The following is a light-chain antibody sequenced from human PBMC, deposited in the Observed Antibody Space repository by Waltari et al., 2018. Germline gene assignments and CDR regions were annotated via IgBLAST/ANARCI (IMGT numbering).Light chain of an antibody. CDR3: QVWDSSSDQQVL. CDR1: NFGTKN. V-gene: IGLV3-21*01. J-gene: IGLJ7*02. Sequence: SYDLTQPPSVSVSPGQTARITCGGDNFGTKNVHGYQQKPPQAPVLVIYYDGERPSGIPERFSASKSGNSATLTISGVEAGDEADYYCQVWDSSSDQQVLFGRGTRLTAL. CDR2: YDG.